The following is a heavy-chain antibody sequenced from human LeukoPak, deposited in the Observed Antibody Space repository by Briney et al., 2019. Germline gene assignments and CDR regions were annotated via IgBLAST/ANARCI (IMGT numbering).Heavy chain of an antibody. Sequence: QPGGSLRLSCAASGFTFDDYAMHWVRQAPGKGLEWVSGMSWNRGSIGYADSVKGRFTISRDNAKNSLYLQMNSLRAEDTALYYCAKDTERTYSSGVFDYWGQGTLVTVSS. CDR2: MSWNRGSI. CDR3: AKDTERTYSSGVFDY. V-gene: IGHV3-9*01. D-gene: IGHD6-19*01. J-gene: IGHJ4*02. CDR1: GFTFDDYA.